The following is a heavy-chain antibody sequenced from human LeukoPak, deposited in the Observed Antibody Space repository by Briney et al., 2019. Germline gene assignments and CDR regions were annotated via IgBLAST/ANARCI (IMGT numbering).Heavy chain of an antibody. CDR1: GGSFSGYY. CDR3: ATRGGGTFDY. J-gene: IGHJ4*02. Sequence: SETLSLTCAVYGGSFSGYYWSWIRQPPGKGLEWIGEINHSGSTNYNPSLKSRVTISVDTSKNQFSLKLSSVTAADTAVYYCATRGGGTFDYWGQETLVTASS. V-gene: IGHV4-34*01. CDR2: INHSGST. D-gene: IGHD3-16*01.